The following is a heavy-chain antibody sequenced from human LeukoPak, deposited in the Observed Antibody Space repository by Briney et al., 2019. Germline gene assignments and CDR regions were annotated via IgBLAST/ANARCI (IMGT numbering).Heavy chain of an antibody. CDR3: ARGSRTFDY. V-gene: IGHV1-8*02. Sequence: ASVKVSCKASGYTFTGYYMYWVRQAPGQGLEWMGWMNPNSGNTGYAQKFQGRVTMTRNTSISTAYMELSSLRSEDTAVYYCARGSRTFDYWGQGTLVTVSS. J-gene: IGHJ4*02. CDR1: GYTFTGYY. CDR2: MNPNSGNT.